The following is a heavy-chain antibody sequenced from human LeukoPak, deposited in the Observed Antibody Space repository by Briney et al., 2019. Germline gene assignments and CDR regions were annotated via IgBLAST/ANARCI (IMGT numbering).Heavy chain of an antibody. CDR1: GGSIRNYY. CDR3: ARDHLLYYYDSSGYPDY. Sequence: SETLSLTCTVSGGSIRNYYWSWIRQPPGKGLEWIGYIYYSGSTNYNPSLKSRVTISVDTSKNQFSLKLSSVTAADTAVYYCARDHLLYYYDSSGYPDYWGQGTLVTVSS. CDR2: IYYSGST. J-gene: IGHJ4*02. D-gene: IGHD3-22*01. V-gene: IGHV4-59*12.